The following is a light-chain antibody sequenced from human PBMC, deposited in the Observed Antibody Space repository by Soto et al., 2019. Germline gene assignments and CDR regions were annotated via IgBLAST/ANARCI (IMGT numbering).Light chain of an antibody. V-gene: IGLV3-21*04. J-gene: IGLJ2*01. CDR2: YDS. Sequence: SSELTQPPSVSVAPGKTARITCGGNNIGSKSVHWYQQKPGQAPVLVIYYDSDRPSGIPERFSGSNSGNTATLTISRVEAGEEADYYCQVWDSSSDHVVFGGGTKLTVL. CDR1: NIGSKS. CDR3: QVWDSSSDHVV.